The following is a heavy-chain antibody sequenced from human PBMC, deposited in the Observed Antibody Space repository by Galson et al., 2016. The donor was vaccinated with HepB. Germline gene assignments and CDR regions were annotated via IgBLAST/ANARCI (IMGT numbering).Heavy chain of an antibody. Sequence: SLRLSCAASGFTFTTYTLHWVRQAPGKGLEWVALISYDGSNAHYTDSVKGRFTISRDNSKNSLYLQMNSLRVEDTAVYYCAAGTDFDYWGQGTLVTVSS. CDR3: AAGTDFDY. CDR2: ISYDGSNA. D-gene: IGHD3/OR15-3a*01. CDR1: GFTFTTYT. J-gene: IGHJ4*02. V-gene: IGHV3-30-3*01.